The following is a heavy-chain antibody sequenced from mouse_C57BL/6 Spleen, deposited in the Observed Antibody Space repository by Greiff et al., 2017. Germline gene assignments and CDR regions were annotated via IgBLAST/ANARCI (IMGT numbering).Heavy chain of an antibody. Sequence: QVQLQQSGAELARPGASVKLSCKASGHTFTSYGISWVKQRTGQGLEWIGEIYPRSGNTYYNEKFKGKATLTADKSSSTAYMELRSLTSEDSAVYFCAMSEGPLGWFAYWGQGTLVTVSA. V-gene: IGHV1-81*01. CDR2: IYPRSGNT. CDR1: GHTFTSYG. J-gene: IGHJ3*01. CDR3: AMSEGPLGWFAY. D-gene: IGHD3-3*01.